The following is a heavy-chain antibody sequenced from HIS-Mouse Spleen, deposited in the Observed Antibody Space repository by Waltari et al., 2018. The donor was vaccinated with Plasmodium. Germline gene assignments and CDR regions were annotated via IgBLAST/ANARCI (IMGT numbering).Heavy chain of an antibody. CDR1: GFTFSSYA. CDR2: ISYDGSNK. CDR3: ARGSRGLYSGSYFDY. D-gene: IGHD1-26*01. V-gene: IGHV3-30-3*01. Sequence: QVQLVESGGGVVQPGRSLRLSCAASGFTFSSYAMHWVRQAPGKGLKWVAGISYDGSNKYYADSVKGRFTISRDNSKNTLYLQMNSLRAEDTAVYYCARGSRGLYSGSYFDYWGQGTLVTVSS. J-gene: IGHJ4*02.